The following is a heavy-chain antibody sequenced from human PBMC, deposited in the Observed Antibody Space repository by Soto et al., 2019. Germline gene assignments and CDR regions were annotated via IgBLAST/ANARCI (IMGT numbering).Heavy chain of an antibody. J-gene: IGHJ4*02. CDR3: TKDGFFLNGYSSSYHFDY. V-gene: IGHV3-30*18. CDR2: ISYDGSNK. CDR1: GFTFSSYG. D-gene: IGHD6-13*01. Sequence: GGSLRLSCAASGFTFSSYGMHWVRQAPGKGLEWVAVISYDGSNKYYADSVKGRFTISRDNSKNTLYLQMNSLRAEDTAVYYCTKDGFFLNGYSSSYHFDYWGQGTLVTVSS.